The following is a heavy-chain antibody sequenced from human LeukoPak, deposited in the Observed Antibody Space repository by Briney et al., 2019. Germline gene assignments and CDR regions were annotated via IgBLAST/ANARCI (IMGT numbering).Heavy chain of an antibody. J-gene: IGHJ4*02. CDR2: IYYSGST. D-gene: IGHD6-13*01. V-gene: IGHV4-59*01. CDR3: ARSPTPRYSSSWFYY. CDR1: GGCISSYY. Sequence: SETLSLTCTVSGGCISSYYWSWIRQPPGKGLQWIGYIYYSGSTNYNPSLKSRVTISVDTSKNQFSLKLSSVTAADTAVYYCARSPTPRYSSSWFYYWGQGTLVTVSS.